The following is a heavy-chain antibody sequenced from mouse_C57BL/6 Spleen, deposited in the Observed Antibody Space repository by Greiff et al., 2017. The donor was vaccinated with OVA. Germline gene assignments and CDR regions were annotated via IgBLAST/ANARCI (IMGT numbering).Heavy chain of an antibody. V-gene: IGHV10-1*01. D-gene: IGHD1-1*01. CDR2: IRSKSNNYAT. CDR3: VRQDYGSSYWYFDV. J-gene: IGHJ1*03. CDR1: GFSFNTYA. Sequence: EADGGLVQPKGSLKLSCAASGFSFNTYAMTWVRQAPGKGLEWVARIRSKSNNYATYYADSVKDRFTISRDDSESMLYLQMNNLKTEDTAMYYCVRQDYGSSYWYFDVWGTGTTVTVSS.